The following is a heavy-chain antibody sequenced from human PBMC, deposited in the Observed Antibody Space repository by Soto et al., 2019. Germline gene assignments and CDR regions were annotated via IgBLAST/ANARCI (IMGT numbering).Heavy chain of an antibody. D-gene: IGHD3-22*01. CDR3: ARDVGQYYYDSSGYRNWFDP. J-gene: IGHJ5*02. Sequence: GASVKVSCKASGYTLTSYGISWVRQAPGQGLEWMGWISAYNGNTNYAQKLQGRVTMTTDTSTSTAYMELRSLRSDDTAVYYCARDVGQYYYDSSGYRNWFDPWGQGTLVTVSS. V-gene: IGHV1-18*01. CDR2: ISAYNGNT. CDR1: GYTLTSYG.